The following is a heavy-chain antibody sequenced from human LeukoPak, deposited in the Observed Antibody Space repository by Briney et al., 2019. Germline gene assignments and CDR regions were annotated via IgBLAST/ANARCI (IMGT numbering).Heavy chain of an antibody. V-gene: IGHV3-23*01. CDR1: GFTFSSYV. CDR3: AKGKYYYDSSGYSDY. Sequence: PGGSLRLSCAASGFTFSSYVMSWVRQAPGKGLEWVSAISGSGGSTYYADSVKGRFTVSRDNSKNTLYLQMNSLRAEDTAVYYCAKGKYYYDSSGYSDYWGQGTLVTVSS. CDR2: ISGSGGST. J-gene: IGHJ4*02. D-gene: IGHD3-22*01.